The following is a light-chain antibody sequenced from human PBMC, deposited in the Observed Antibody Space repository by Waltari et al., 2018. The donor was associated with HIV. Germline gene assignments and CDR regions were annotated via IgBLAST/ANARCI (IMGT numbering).Light chain of an antibody. CDR1: SSNIGINY. CDR3: AAWDDSLSGVI. Sequence: QSVLTQPPSASGTPGQRVTISCSGSSSNIGINYVYWYQQLPGTAPKLLIYRNNQLPSGVPDRFSGSKSGTSASLAISGLRSDDEGDYYCAAWDDSLSGVIFGGGTKLTVL. V-gene: IGLV1-47*01. J-gene: IGLJ2*01. CDR2: RNN.